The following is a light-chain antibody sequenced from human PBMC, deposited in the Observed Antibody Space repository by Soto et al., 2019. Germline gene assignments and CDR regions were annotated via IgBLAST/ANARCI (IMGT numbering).Light chain of an antibody. CDR2: DVF. V-gene: IGLV2-14*01. CDR1: NSDVGGYDY. J-gene: IGLJ2*01. Sequence: QPVLTQPASVSGSLGQSVTISCTGSNSDVGGYDYVSWFQQHPGKAPQLIIFDVFNRPSGVSSRFSGSKSGYTASLTISVLQAEDEADYYCCSYTDNATPVFGGGTKLTVL. CDR3: CSYTDNATPV.